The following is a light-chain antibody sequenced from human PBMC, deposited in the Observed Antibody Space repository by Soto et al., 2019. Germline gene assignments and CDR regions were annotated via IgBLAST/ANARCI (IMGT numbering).Light chain of an antibody. CDR1: SSNIGNNY. CDR2: ENN. CDR3: GTWDSSLSARYV. J-gene: IGLJ1*01. Sequence: QSVLTQPPSVSAAPGQKVTISCSGSSSNIGNNYVSWYQQLPGTAPKLLIYENNKRPSGIPDRFSGSKSGTSATLGSTGLQTGDEADYYCGTWDSSLSARYVFGTGTKVTVL. V-gene: IGLV1-51*02.